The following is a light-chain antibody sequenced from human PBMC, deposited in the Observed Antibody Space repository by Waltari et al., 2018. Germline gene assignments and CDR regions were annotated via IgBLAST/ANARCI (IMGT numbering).Light chain of an antibody. CDR1: QGISTY. CDR3: QQHNSYPYS. V-gene: IGKV1-13*02. CDR2: YAS. J-gene: IGKJ2*03. Sequence: AIQMTQSPSSLSASVQDPVTIPCRASQGISTYLAWYQQKPGKAPKPLIYYASNMESGVPSRFSGSGYATDFTLTISSLQPEDFATYYCQQHNSYPYSFGQGTKVDMK.